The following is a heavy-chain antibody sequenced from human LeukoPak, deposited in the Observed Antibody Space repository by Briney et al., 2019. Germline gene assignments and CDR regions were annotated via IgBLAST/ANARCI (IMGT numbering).Heavy chain of an antibody. CDR2: ISGSGGST. CDR3: AKVSWELLREDGGVDY. D-gene: IGHD1-26*01. V-gene: IGHV3-23*01. Sequence: GGSLRLSCAASGFTFSSFAMSWVRQAPGKGLEWVSAISGSGGSTYYADSVKGRFTISRDNSKNTLYLQMNSLRAEDTAVYYCAKVSWELLREDGGVDYWGQGTLVTVSS. CDR1: GFTFSSFA. J-gene: IGHJ4*02.